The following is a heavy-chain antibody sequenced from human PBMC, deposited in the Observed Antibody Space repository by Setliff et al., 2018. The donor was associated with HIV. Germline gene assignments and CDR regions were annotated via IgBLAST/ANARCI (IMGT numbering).Heavy chain of an antibody. CDR1: GFTFSSYT. D-gene: IGHD3-9*01. Sequence: PGGSLRLSCAASGFTFSSYTMSWVRQAPGKGLEWVSGISGSGANTYHADSVKGRFTISRDNSKNTLYLQMNSLRADDTAVYYCANSYFDWLPFDYWGQGTLVTVSS. J-gene: IGHJ4*02. CDR3: ANSYFDWLPFDY. V-gene: IGHV3-23*01. CDR2: ISGSGANT.